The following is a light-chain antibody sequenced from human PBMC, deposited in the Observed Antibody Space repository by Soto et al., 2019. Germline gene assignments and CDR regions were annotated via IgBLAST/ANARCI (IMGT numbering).Light chain of an antibody. V-gene: IGKV3-20*01. CDR3: QQYGSSPPWT. CDR2: GAS. Sequence: PGERATLSCRASRSVDTDYLAWYQQKPGQAPRLLIHGASNRATGIPDRFSGSGSGTDFTLTISRLEPEDFAVYYCQQYGSSPPWTFGQGTKVEIK. J-gene: IGKJ1*01. CDR1: RSVDTDY.